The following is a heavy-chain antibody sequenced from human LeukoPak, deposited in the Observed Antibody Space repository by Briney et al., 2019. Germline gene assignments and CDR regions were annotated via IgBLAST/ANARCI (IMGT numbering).Heavy chain of an antibody. J-gene: IGHJ3*02. CDR1: AASIRSYY. D-gene: IGHD3-16*02. V-gene: IGHV4-59*01. Sequence: SETLSLTCDVSAASIRSYYWNGIRQPPGKGLEWIGYIYYIGSTNYNPSLKSRVTISLDTSKNHFSLKLSSVTAADTAVYYCARLVGSVYDLDTFDIWGQGTMVTVSS. CDR3: ARLVGSVYDLDTFDI. CDR2: IYYIGST.